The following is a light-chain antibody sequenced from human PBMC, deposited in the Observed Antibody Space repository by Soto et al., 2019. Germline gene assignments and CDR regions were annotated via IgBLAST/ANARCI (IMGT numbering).Light chain of an antibody. J-gene: IGKJ3*01. Sequence: DIQMTQSPSSVSASVGDRVTITCRARQGIRNWLAWYQQKPGKAPKLLIYAASSLQSGVPSRFSGSGSGTDFTLTISSLQTEDFATYYCQQANSFPPVFGPGTKVDIK. V-gene: IGKV1-12*01. CDR3: QQANSFPPV. CDR1: QGIRNW. CDR2: AAS.